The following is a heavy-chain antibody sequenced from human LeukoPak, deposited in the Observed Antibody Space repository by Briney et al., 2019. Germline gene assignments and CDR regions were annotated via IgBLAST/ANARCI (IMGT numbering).Heavy chain of an antibody. CDR1: GGSISSGSYY. CDR3: ARVSTGGYYNC. Sequence: SETLSLTCTVSGGSISSGSYYWSWIRQPAGKGLEWIGRIYTSGSTNYNPSLKSRVTISVDTSKNQFSLKLSSVTAADTAVYYCARVSTGGYYNCWGQGTLVTVSS. CDR2: IYTSGST. V-gene: IGHV4-61*02. J-gene: IGHJ4*02. D-gene: IGHD3-22*01.